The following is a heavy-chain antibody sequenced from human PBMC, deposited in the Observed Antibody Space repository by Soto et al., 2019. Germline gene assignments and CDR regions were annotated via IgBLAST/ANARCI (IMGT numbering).Heavy chain of an antibody. CDR2: IIPILGIA. V-gene: IGHV1-69*04. CDR1: GGTFSSYT. J-gene: IGHJ4*02. CDR3: ARELPSTPYTIDY. D-gene: IGHD2-2*02. Sequence: SVKVSCKASGGTFSSYTISWVRQAPGQGLEWMGRIIPILGIANYAQKFQGRVTITADKSTSTAYMELSSLRSEDTAVYYCARELPSTPYTIDYWGQGTLVTVSS.